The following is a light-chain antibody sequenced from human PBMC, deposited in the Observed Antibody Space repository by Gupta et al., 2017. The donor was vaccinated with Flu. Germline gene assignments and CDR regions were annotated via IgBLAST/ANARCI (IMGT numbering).Light chain of an antibody. J-gene: IGLJ2*01. Sequence: SVLPPPPPVSAAPGQRLTSARTGSSSNIGAGDDVNWYQQRPGTAPKHLICGNSNRLYGGSDRVAGSESGTSASVAITWLLAEDEDEYYCQYYDSSRSVADVVFGGGIKLTVL. CDR2: GNS. CDR3: QYYDSSRSVADVV. CDR1: SSNIGAGDD. V-gene: IGLV1-40*01.